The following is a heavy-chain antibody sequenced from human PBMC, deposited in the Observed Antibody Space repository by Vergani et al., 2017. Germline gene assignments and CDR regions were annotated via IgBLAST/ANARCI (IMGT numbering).Heavy chain of an antibody. D-gene: IGHD3-10*01. CDR3: ARALQPVITMVRGLVYYYGMDV. V-gene: IGHV1-69*01. CDR1: GGTFSNHV. CDR2: ILPLFGTP. J-gene: IGHJ6*02. Sequence: QVQLVQSGAEVKKPGSSVKVSCKSSGGTFSNHVLAWVRQAPGQGLEWMGGILPLFGTPTYAQRFQGRVTITADDSTSTAYMELSSLRSEDTAVYYCARALQPVITMVRGLVYYYGMDVWGQGTTVTVSS.